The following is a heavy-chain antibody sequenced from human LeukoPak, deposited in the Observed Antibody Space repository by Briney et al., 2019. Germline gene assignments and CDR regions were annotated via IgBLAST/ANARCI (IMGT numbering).Heavy chain of an antibody. J-gene: IGHJ4*02. CDR2: INHSGST. CDR3: ARGGGYSYGLN. V-gene: IGHV4-34*01. Sequence: SETLSLTCAAYAGSFSGYYWSWIRQPPGKGLEWIGEINHSGSTNYNPSLKSRVTISVDTSKNQFSLKLSSVTAADTAVYYCARGGGYSYGLNWGQGTLVTVSS. D-gene: IGHD5-18*01. CDR1: AGSFSGYY.